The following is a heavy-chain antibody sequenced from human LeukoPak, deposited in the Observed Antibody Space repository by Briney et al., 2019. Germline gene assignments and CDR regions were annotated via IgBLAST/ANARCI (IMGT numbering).Heavy chain of an antibody. CDR1: GGSINTYY. CDR2: INYSGST. CDR3: ARSPFGDYGRYYFDY. V-gene: IGHV4-59*01. D-gene: IGHD4-17*01. J-gene: IGHJ4*02. Sequence: PSETLSLTCTVSGGSINTYYWSWIRQLPGKGLEWIGYINYSGSTNYNPSFRSRVTISVDTSKNQFSLKLTSVSAADTAVYYCARSPFGDYGRYYFDYWGQGTLVTVSS.